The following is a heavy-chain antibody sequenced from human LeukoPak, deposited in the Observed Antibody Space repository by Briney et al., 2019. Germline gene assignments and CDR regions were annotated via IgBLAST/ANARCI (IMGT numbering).Heavy chain of an antibody. CDR2: IDWDDET. Sequence: SGPALVKPTQTLSLTCTFSGFSLSTSGLCVSWVRQPPGKALEWLARIDWDDETFYNTPQKTRLSIYKDTSKNHVVLTMTNMDLVDTATYYCARTRGSSGSYYPDYWGQGTLVTVSS. J-gene: IGHJ4*02. CDR3: ARTRGSSGSYYPDY. V-gene: IGHV2-70*17. CDR1: GFSLSTSGLC. D-gene: IGHD3-10*01.